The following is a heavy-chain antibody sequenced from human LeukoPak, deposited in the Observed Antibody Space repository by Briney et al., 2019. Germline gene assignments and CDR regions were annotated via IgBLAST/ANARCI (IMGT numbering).Heavy chain of an antibody. J-gene: IGHJ5*02. V-gene: IGHV1-2*02. Sequence: ASVKVSSKASGYTFTGYYMHWVRQAPGQGLEWMGWINPNSGGTNYAQKFQGRVTMTRDTSISTAYMELSRLRSDDTTVYYCARDKQAVVRGVIANWFDPWGQGTLVTVSS. D-gene: IGHD3-10*01. CDR2: INPNSGGT. CDR1: GYTFTGYY. CDR3: ARDKQAVVRGVIANWFDP.